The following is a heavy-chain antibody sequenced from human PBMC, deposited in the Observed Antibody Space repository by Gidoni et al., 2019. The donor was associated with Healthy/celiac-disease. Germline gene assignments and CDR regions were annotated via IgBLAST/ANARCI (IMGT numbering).Heavy chain of an antibody. J-gene: IGHJ5*02. V-gene: IGHV1-18*01. D-gene: IGHD3-3*01. Sequence: QSGAEVKKPGASVKVSCKASGYTFTSYGISWVRQAPGQGLEWMGWISAYNGNTNYAQKPQGRVTMTTDTSTSKAYMELRSLRSDDTAVYYCARDCGDFWSGYYTCWFDPWGQGTLVTVSS. CDR3: ARDCGDFWSGYYTCWFDP. CDR2: ISAYNGNT. CDR1: GYTFTSYG.